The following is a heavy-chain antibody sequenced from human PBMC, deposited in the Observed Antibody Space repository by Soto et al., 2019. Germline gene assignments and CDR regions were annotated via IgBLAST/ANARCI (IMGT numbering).Heavy chain of an antibody. CDR2: VSGSGDTK. J-gene: IGHJ4*02. V-gene: IGHV3-23*01. CDR3: AADATAWQQMVPSDY. CDR1: GFAFNTYA. D-gene: IGHD2-8*01. Sequence: EVQLLESGGGLVQPGGSLRLSCAASGFAFNTYAMSWVRQAPGKGLQWVSGVSGSGDTKYYAESVKGRFTISRDNSKNTLYLQMNSLRADDTAVYYCAADATAWQQMVPSDYWGQGTLVTVSS.